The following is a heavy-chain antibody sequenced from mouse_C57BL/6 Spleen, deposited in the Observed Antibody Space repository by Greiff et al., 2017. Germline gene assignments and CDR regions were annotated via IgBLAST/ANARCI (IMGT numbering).Heavy chain of an antibody. J-gene: IGHJ4*01. CDR3: ARPLVGDYAMDY. CDR2: ISYDGSN. Sequence: EVQLVESGPGLVKPSQSLSLTCSVTGYSITSGYYWNWIRPIPGNKLVWMGYISYDGSNNYNPSLKNRISITRDTTKNQLFLKLNSVTTEDTATYYCARPLVGDYAMDYWGQGTSVTVSS. V-gene: IGHV3-6*01. CDR1: GYSITSGYY.